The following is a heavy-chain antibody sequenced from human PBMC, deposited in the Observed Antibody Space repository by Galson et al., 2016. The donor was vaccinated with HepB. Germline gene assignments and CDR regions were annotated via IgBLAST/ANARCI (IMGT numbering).Heavy chain of an antibody. V-gene: IGHV3-11*01. D-gene: IGHD3-16*01. CDR2: ITFAAGST. Sequence: SLRLSCAASGFDFDNYYMSWIRQAPGKGLESISYITFAAGSTSYADSVKGRFTISRDNAKNTLFLQMNYLRVEDTANYYCASQLGRRAGFAYWGQGVLVSVS. CDR3: ASQLGRRAGFAY. CDR1: GFDFDNYY. J-gene: IGHJ4*02.